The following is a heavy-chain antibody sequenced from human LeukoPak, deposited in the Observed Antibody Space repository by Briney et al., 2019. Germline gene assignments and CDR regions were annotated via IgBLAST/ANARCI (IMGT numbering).Heavy chain of an antibody. CDR3: ASGLNYYDCSGYYPPDY. CDR2: IYYSGST. CDR1: GGSISSSSYY. J-gene: IGHJ4*02. Sequence: SETLSLTCTVSGGSISSSSYYWGWIRQPPGKGLEWIGSIYYSGSTYYNPSLKSRVTISVDTSKNQFSLKLSSVTAADTAVYYCASGLNYYDCSGYYPPDYWGQGTLVTVSS. D-gene: IGHD3-22*01. V-gene: IGHV4-39*01.